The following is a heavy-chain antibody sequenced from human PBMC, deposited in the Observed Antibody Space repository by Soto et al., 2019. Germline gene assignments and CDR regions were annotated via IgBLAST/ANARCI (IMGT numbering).Heavy chain of an antibody. CDR1: GLSVTNAW. J-gene: IGHJ4*02. Sequence: PGGSLSLSCAASGLSVTNAWLSWFGQTQGKGLNWFGRSKPKTDRGATILYAASVKGRFIISRDDSKGILYLEMNSLKTDDTGVYYCSTAGQWYFWTASYFEHWGQGTPVTVS. CDR2: SKPKTDRGATI. V-gene: IGHV3-15*01. D-gene: IGHD3-3*01. CDR3: STAGQWYFWTASYFEH.